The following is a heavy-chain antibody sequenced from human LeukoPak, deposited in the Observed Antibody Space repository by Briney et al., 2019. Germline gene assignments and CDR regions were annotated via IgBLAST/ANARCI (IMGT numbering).Heavy chain of an antibody. CDR2: IYHSGST. D-gene: IGHD1-1*01. Sequence: SQTLSLTCAVSGGSISSGGYSWSWIRQPPGKGLEWIGYIYHSGSTYYNPSLKSRVTISVDRSKNQFSLKLSSVTAADTAVYYCAREEYREWFDPWGQGTLVTVSS. CDR3: AREEYREWFDP. V-gene: IGHV4-30-2*01. CDR1: GGSISSGGYS. J-gene: IGHJ5*02.